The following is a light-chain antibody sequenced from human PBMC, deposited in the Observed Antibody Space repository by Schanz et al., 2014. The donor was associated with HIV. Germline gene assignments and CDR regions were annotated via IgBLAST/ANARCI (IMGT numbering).Light chain of an antibody. CDR2: DVS. CDR1: SSDVGGYNY. CDR3: SSYTSSSTYV. V-gene: IGLV2-14*03. J-gene: IGLJ1*01. Sequence: QSALTQPASVSGSPGQSITISCTGTSSDVGGYNYASWYQHHPGKAPKLMIYDVSNRPSGVSNRFSGSKSGNTASLTISGLQAEDEADYYCSSYTSSSTYVFGTGTQLTV.